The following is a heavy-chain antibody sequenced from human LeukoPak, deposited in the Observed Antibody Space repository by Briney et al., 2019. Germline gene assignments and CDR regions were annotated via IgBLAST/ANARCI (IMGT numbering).Heavy chain of an antibody. V-gene: IGHV4-34*01. CDR2: INHSGST. J-gene: IGHJ4*02. CDR3: ASGRDGYNRADY. Sequence: SETLSLTCAVYGGSFSGYYWSWIRQPPGKGLEWIGEINHSGSTNYNPSLKSRVTISVDTSKNQFSLKLSSVTAADTAVYYCASGRDGYNRADYWGQGTLVTVSS. D-gene: IGHD5-24*01. CDR1: GGSFSGYY.